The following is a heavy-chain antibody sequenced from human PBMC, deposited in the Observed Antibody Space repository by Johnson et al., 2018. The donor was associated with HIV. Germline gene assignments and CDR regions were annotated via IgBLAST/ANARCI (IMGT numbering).Heavy chain of an antibody. CDR3: ARDTGGGEPYDI. Sequence: VQLVEYGGGVAQPGRSLRLSCTASGFTVSSNYMSWVRQAPGKGLEWVSVIYSGCSTYYADSVKGRFTISRDNAKNSLYLQMNSLRAEDTAVYYCARDTGGGEPYDIWGQGTMVTVSS. CDR2: IYSGCST. D-gene: IGHD2-21*01. V-gene: IGHV3-66*02. J-gene: IGHJ3*02. CDR1: GFTVSSNY.